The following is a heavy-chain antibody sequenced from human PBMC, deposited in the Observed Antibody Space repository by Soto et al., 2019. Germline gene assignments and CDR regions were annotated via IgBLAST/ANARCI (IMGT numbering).Heavy chain of an antibody. Sequence: QVQLQEPGPRLVEPSHTLSLTCTVSGASISNGYYSWSWIRQSPGTGLEWIGHILSGGTTYSNPSLKSRLTISVDMSKNQFSLKLSSLTAADTAVYYCARGPSGDKVDYWGQGTLVTVSS. CDR1: GASISNGYYS. CDR2: ILSGGTT. V-gene: IGHV4-30-4*01. J-gene: IGHJ4*02. CDR3: ARGPSGDKVDY. D-gene: IGHD1-26*01.